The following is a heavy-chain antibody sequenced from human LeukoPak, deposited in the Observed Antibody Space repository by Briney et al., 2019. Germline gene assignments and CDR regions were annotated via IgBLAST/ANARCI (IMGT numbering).Heavy chain of an antibody. D-gene: IGHD1-26*01. J-gene: IGHJ5*02. CDR2: IYWDDNK. Sequence: SGPTLVKPTQTLTLTCTLSGYSLTTSGVGVGWIRQSPGKALEWLALIYWDDNKYYTPSLKRRLTNPKDTSKNQVVLPMTNMDPVHTATYYCAHRGSGSFGWFDPWGQGTLVTVSS. V-gene: IGHV2-5*02. CDR1: GYSLTTSGVG. CDR3: AHRGSGSFGWFDP.